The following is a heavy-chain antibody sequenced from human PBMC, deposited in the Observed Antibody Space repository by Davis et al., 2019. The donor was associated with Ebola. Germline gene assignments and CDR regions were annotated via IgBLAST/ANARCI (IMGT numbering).Heavy chain of an antibody. CDR3: ARRLRWLGFDY. CDR1: GGSISSSNW. CDR2: IYHSGST. D-gene: IGHD4-23*01. V-gene: IGHV4-4*02. Sequence: MPSETLSLTCAVSGGSISSSNWWSWVRQPPGKGLEWIGEIYHSGSTNYNPSLKSRVTISVDTSKNQFSLKLSSVTAADTAVYYCARRLRWLGFDYWGQGTLVTVSS. J-gene: IGHJ4*02.